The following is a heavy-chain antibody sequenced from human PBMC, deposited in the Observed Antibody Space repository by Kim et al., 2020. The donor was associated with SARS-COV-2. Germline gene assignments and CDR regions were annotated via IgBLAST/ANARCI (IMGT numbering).Heavy chain of an antibody. CDR2: TSFDGSNK. CDR3: AKDCYVSGTYYIHTYYYGMDV. J-gene: IGHJ6*02. Sequence: GGSLRLSCAASGFTFSNYGIHWVRQAPGKGLEWVGVTSFDGSNKYYADSVKGRFTISRDNSKKTVFLQMNSLRAEDTALYYSAKDCYVSGTYYIHTYYYGMDVWGQGTTVTVSS. CDR1: GFTFSNYG. V-gene: IGHV3-30*18. D-gene: IGHD3-10*01.